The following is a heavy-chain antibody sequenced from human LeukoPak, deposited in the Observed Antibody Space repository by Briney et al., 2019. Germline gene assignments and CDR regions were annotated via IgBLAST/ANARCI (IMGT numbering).Heavy chain of an antibody. V-gene: IGHV3-21*01. J-gene: IGHJ6*04. D-gene: IGHD2-8*01. Sequence: GGSLRLSCAASGFIFSSYSINWVRQAPGKGLEWVSFISSSSTYIYYAGSVKGRFTISRDNAKNSLYLQMNSLRAEDTAVYYCARDRDMVLPPAGLDVWGRGATVTVSS. CDR2: ISSSSTYI. CDR3: ARDRDMVLPPAGLDV. CDR1: GFIFSSYS.